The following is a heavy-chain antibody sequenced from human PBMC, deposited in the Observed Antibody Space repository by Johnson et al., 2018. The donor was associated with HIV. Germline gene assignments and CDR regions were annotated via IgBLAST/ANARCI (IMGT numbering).Heavy chain of an antibody. Sequence: VQLVESGGGLVQPGGSLRLSCAASGFTFSSYAMSWFRQAPGKGLEWVGFIRSKAYGGTTEYAASVKGRFTISRDDSKSIAYLQMNSLRAEDTAVYYCGYGSGSYFGTHDAFDIWGQGTMVTVSS. CDR2: IRSKAYGGTT. CDR3: GYGSGSYFGTHDAFDI. CDR1: GFTFSSYA. V-gene: IGHV3-49*03. J-gene: IGHJ3*02. D-gene: IGHD3-10*01.